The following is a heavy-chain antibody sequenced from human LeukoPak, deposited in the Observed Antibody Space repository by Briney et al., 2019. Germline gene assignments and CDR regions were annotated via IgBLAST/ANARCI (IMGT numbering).Heavy chain of an antibody. CDR1: GGSISSGDYY. CDR2: INHSGST. V-gene: IGHV4-39*07. D-gene: IGHD3-3*01. J-gene: IGHJ6*02. CDR3: ARGNVLRFLEWLLPYYYYGMDV. Sequence: SETLSLTCTVSGGSISSGDYYWSWIRQPPGKGLEWIGEINHSGSTNYNPSLKSRVTISVDTSKNQFSLKLSSVTAADTAVYYCARGNVLRFLEWLLPYYYYGMDVWGQGTTVTVSS.